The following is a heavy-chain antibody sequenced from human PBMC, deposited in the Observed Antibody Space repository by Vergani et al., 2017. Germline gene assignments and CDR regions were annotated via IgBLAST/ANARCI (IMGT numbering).Heavy chain of an antibody. D-gene: IGHD2-21*02. V-gene: IGHV3-30-3*02. CDR3: AKIRHSCSGDCTGIPDY. Sequence: QVKLEESGGGVVQPGRSLRLSCAASGFSFGNYAMHWVRQAPGKGLEWVGVISYDGTEKKYADSVNGRFTISRDNSKNTLFLHMNSLRIEDTAVYYCAKIRHSCSGDCTGIPDYWGQGTLVTVSS. CDR2: ISYDGTEK. CDR1: GFSFGNYA. J-gene: IGHJ4*02.